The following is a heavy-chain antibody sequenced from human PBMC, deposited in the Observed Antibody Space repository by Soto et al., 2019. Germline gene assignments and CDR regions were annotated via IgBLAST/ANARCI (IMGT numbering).Heavy chain of an antibody. CDR3: AREDDGGDRDYYGLDV. CDR1: GGSISSEYYH. Sequence: SETLSLTCTVSGGSISSEYYHWTWIRQAPGKGLEWIGYIHYSGSVHYNPSLQSRLTMSVDTSKNLFSLKLSSVTAAETAVYFCAREDDGGDRDYYGLDVWGQGTTVTVSS. V-gene: IGHV4-30-4*01. D-gene: IGHD2-21*02. CDR2: IHYSGSV. J-gene: IGHJ6*02.